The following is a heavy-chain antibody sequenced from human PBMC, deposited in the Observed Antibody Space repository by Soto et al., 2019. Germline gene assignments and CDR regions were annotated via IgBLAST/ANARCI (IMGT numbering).Heavy chain of an antibody. CDR2: ISSNGGST. D-gene: IGHD5-18*01. CDR3: ATDRTDTALYY. J-gene: IGHJ4*02. Sequence: PGGSLRLSCSASGFTFSSYAMHWVRQAPGKGLEYVSAISSNGGSTYYADSVKGRFTISRDNSKNTLYLQMNSLRGEDTAVYYCATDRTDTALYYWGRGTLVTAPQ. CDR1: GFTFSSYA. V-gene: IGHV3-64*04.